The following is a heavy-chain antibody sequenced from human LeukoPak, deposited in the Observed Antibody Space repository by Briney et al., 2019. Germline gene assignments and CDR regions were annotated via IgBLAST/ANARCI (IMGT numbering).Heavy chain of an antibody. CDR2: IYSSGST. J-gene: IGHJ2*01. CDR3: ARVTTLTRDDRGISHWYFDL. CDR1: GGSIISGGYY. V-gene: IGHV4-31*03. Sequence: SETLSLTCTVSGGSIISGGYYWSWICQNPLKGLEWIAYIYSSGSTYNSPSFRGRFALSVDTSKNQFSLSLTSVGDADTAVYYCARVTTLTRDDRGISHWYFDLWGRGAQVTVSS. D-gene: IGHD4-17*01.